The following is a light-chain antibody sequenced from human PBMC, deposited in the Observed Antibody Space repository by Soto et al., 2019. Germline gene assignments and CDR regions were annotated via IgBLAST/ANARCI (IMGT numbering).Light chain of an antibody. J-gene: IGKJ1*01. CDR2: ATS. V-gene: IGKV1-39*01. Sequence: DIQMTQSPSSLSASVGDRVSITCRASQDIRSYLNWYQQKPGKAHELLIYATSNLQSGVPPRFSASGSRTDFTLTISSLQPEDFATYYCQQGYSTQWTSGQGTKVEIK. CDR3: QQGYSTQWT. CDR1: QDIRSY.